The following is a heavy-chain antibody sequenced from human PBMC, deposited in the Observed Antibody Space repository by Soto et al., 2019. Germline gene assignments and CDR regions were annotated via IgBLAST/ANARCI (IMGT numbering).Heavy chain of an antibody. Sequence: PGGSLRLSCAASGFTFISYAMSWVRQAPGKGLEWVSSITTSGATTYYADSVKGGFTISRDNSKNRLYLQMNSLRAEDTAVYYCAKDLHGSGASDGMDVWGQGTTVTVS. J-gene: IGHJ6*02. D-gene: IGHD3-10*01. V-gene: IGHV3-23*01. CDR2: ITTSGATT. CDR1: GFTFISYA. CDR3: AKDLHGSGASDGMDV.